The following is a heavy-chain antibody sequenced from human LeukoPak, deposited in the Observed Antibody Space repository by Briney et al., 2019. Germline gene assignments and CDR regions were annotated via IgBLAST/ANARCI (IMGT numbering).Heavy chain of an antibody. CDR3: AKHMVRGERQEDYGMDV. Sequence: GGSLRPSCAASGFTFSTYDMHWVRQAPGKGLEWVAAISYDGRYDFYADSVKGRFTISRDNSKNTLYLHTNSLRAEDTAVYYCAKHMVRGERQEDYGMDVLGQGTTVAVSS. CDR2: ISYDGRYD. CDR1: GFTFSTYD. D-gene: IGHD3-10*01. V-gene: IGHV3-30*18. J-gene: IGHJ6*02.